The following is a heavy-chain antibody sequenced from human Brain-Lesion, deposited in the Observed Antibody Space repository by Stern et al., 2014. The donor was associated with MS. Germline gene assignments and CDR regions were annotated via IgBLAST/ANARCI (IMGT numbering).Heavy chain of an antibody. D-gene: IGHD3-3*01. Sequence: EVQLVASGGGLVQPGGSLTISCTAAGFTFGNYWMTWVRQAPGKGLEWVANIKEDGTEKNYVDTVKGRFTISRDNARNSLYLQMNSLRVEDTALYXXXRVYNTIYGIVTQRGSGMDVWGQGTTVIV. CDR1: GFTFGNYW. CDR2: IKEDGTEK. V-gene: IGHV3-7*01. J-gene: IGHJ6*02. CDR3: XRVYNTIYGIVTQRGSGMDV.